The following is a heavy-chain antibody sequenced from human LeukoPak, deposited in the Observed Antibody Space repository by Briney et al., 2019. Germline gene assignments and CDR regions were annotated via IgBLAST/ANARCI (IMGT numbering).Heavy chain of an antibody. D-gene: IGHD6-19*01. CDR1: GGTFSSYA. CDR2: IIPIFGTA. CDR3: AREAVAGSSHFDY. V-gene: IGHV1-69*13. J-gene: IGHJ4*02. Sequence: ASVKVSCKASGGTFSSYAISWVRQAPGQGLEWMGGIIPIFGTANYAQKFQGRVTITADESTSTAYMELSSLRSEDTAVYYCAREAVAGSSHFDYWGQGTLVTVSS.